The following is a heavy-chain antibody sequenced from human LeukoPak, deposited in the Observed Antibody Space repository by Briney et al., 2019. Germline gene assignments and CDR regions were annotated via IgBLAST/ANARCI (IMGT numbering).Heavy chain of an antibody. CDR2: MNNGPGAT. CDR3: AKTHYDLLDV. J-gene: IGHJ6*02. D-gene: IGHD5-12*01. CDR1: GFSFSTSP. V-gene: IGHV3-23*01. Sequence: GGSLRLFCAASGFSFSTSPMSWVRQPPGKGLEWVSAMNNGPGATFYRDSVRGRFTIPRDDSKSTLYLQMNSLRAEDTGTYYCAKTHYDLLDVWGQGTTVTVSS.